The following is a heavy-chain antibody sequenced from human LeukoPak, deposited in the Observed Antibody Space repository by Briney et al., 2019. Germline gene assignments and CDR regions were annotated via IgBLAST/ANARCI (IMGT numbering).Heavy chain of an antibody. Sequence: ASVKVSCKASGYTFTSYYMHWVRQAPGQGLEWMGIINPSGGSTSYAQKFQGRVTTTRDMSTSTVYMELSSLRSEDTAVYYCAVGVGATAPFDYWGQGTLVTVSS. CDR2: INPSGGST. CDR1: GYTFTSYY. V-gene: IGHV1-46*01. J-gene: IGHJ4*02. D-gene: IGHD1-26*01. CDR3: AVGVGATAPFDY.